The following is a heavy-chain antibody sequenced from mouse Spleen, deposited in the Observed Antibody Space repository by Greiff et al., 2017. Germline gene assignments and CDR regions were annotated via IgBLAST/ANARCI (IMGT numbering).Heavy chain of an antibody. CDR1: GFTFTDYY. D-gene: IGHD3-3*01. CDR2: IRNKANGYTT. CDR3: ARYWGTRYFDV. Sequence: EVHLVESGGGLVQPGGSLSLSCAASGFTFTDYYMSWVRQPPGKALEWLGFIRNKANGYTTEYSASVKGRFTISRDNSQSILYLQMNALRAEDSATYYCARYWGTRYFDVWGTGTTVTVSS. J-gene: IGHJ1*03. V-gene: IGHV7-3*01.